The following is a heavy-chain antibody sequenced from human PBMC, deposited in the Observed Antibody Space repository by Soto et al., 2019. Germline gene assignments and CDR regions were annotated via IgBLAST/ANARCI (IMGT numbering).Heavy chain of an antibody. J-gene: IGHJ6*01. V-gene: IGHV3-30-3*01. Sequence: QVQLVESGGGVVQPGRSLRLSCAASGFTFSSYAMHWVRQAPGKGLEWVAVISYDGSNKYYADSVKGRFTISRDNSKNTLYLQMNSLRAEDTAVYYCAREYSSGWLRGNGYDYYGMDVW. CDR3: AREYSSGWLRGNGYDYYGMDV. D-gene: IGHD6-19*01. CDR1: GFTFSSYA. CDR2: ISYDGSNK.